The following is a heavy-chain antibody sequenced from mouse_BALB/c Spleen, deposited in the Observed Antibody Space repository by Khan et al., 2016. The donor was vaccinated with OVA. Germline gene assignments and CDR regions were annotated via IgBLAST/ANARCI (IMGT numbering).Heavy chain of an antibody. CDR2: ISYSGNT. CDR1: GYSITSDYA. V-gene: IGHV3-2*02. Sequence: EVKLEESGPGLVNPSQSLSLTCTVTGYSITSDYAWNWIRQFPGNKLEWMGYISYSGNTKYNPSLKSRISISRDKSKNQFFLQLNSVTTEDTATYYCARIYGGDFDYWGQGTTLTVSS. D-gene: IGHD1-1*01. CDR3: ARIYGGDFDY. J-gene: IGHJ2*01.